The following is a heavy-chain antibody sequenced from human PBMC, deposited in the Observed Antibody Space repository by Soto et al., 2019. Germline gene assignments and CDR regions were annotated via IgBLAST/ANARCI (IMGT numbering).Heavy chain of an antibody. V-gene: IGHV1-18*01. Sequence: ASVKVSCKASGYTFTSYGISWVRQAPGQGLEWMGWISAYNGNTKYSQKFQGRVTITRDTSASTAYMELSSLRSEDTAVYYCARDGPYSSGWYGRYDWFDPWGQGTLVTVSS. CDR1: GYTFTSYG. CDR2: ISAYNGNT. J-gene: IGHJ5*02. D-gene: IGHD6-19*01. CDR3: ARDGPYSSGWYGRYDWFDP.